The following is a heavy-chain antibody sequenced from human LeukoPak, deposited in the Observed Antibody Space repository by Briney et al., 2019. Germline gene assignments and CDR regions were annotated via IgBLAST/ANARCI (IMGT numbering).Heavy chain of an antibody. D-gene: IGHD2-15*01. V-gene: IGHV5-51*01. Sequence: GESLKISCKGSGYSFTSYWIGWVRQMPGKGLEWMGIIYPGDSDTRYSPSFQGQVTISADKSISTAYLQWSSLKASDTAVYYCARQDIDYYYYYGMDVWGQGTTVTVSS. CDR1: GYSFTSYW. CDR2: IYPGDSDT. CDR3: ARQDIDYYYYYGMDV. J-gene: IGHJ6*02.